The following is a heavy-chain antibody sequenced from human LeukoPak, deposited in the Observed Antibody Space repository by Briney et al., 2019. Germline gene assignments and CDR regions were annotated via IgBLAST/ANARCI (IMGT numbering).Heavy chain of an antibody. CDR1: GFTFSNHA. CDR3: ARRITAASTYYFDY. J-gene: IGHJ4*02. V-gene: IGHV3-23*01. D-gene: IGHD6-25*01. Sequence: GGSLRLSCVASGFTFSNHAMNWVRQAPGKGLEWVSSISANGINTYYADSVKGRFTISRDNSKNTLYLQMNSLRAKDAAVYYCARRITAASTYYFDYWGQGTLVPVSS. CDR2: ISANGINT.